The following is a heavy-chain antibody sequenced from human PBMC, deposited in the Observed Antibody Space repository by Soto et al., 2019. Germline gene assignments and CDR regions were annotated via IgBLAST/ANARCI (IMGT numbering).Heavy chain of an antibody. D-gene: IGHD3-22*01. CDR2: INHSGST. CDR1: GGSFSGYY. CDR3: ARARSIVVVIGEYFPH. J-gene: IGHJ1*01. V-gene: IGHV4-34*01. Sequence: QVQLQQWGAGLLKPSETLSLTCAVYGGSFSGYYWSWIRQPPGKGLEWIGEINHSGSTNYNPSLKSRVTISVDTSKNPFSLKLSSVTAAGTAVYYCARARSIVVVIGEYFPHWSQGTLVTVSS.